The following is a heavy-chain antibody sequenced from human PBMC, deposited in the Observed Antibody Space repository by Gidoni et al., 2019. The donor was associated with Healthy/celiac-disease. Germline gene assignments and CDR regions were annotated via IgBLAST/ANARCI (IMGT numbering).Heavy chain of an antibody. CDR1: EGPFSSYA. CDR3: ARERGDGYNYGVY. CDR2: IIPIVGTA. Sequence: QVQLVQSWAEVKKPGSSVKVSCKPSEGPFSSYAISWVRQAPGQGLEWMGGIIPIVGTANYAQKFQGRVTITADESTRTAYMELSSLRSEDTAVYYCARERGDGYNYGVYWGQGTLVTVSS. D-gene: IGHD5-12*01. V-gene: IGHV1-69*01. J-gene: IGHJ4*02.